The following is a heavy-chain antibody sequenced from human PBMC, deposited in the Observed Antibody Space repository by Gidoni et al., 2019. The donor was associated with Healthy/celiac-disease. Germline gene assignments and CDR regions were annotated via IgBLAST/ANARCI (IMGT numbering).Heavy chain of an antibody. Sequence: QVQLAESGGGVGQPGGALRLSCAAPGFTFSSYGRHWVRQAPGTGLEWVAVIWYDGSNKYYADSVKGRFTISRDNFKNTLYLQMNSLRAEDTAVYYCAATIYGDPSYSYYGMDVWGQGTTVTVSS. CDR2: IWYDGSNK. CDR1: GFTFSSYG. D-gene: IGHD4-17*01. V-gene: IGHV3-33*01. J-gene: IGHJ6*02. CDR3: AATIYGDPSYSYYGMDV.